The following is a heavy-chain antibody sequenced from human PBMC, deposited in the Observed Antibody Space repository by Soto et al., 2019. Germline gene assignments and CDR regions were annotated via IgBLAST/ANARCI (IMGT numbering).Heavy chain of an antibody. D-gene: IGHD4-17*01. CDR3: ASCTVTTSGYYDGFDV. CDR1: GGSISSGGYY. J-gene: IGHJ6*02. CDR2: IYYSGST. Sequence: QVQLQESGPGLVKPSQTLSLTCTVSGGSISSGGYYWSWIRQHPGKGLEWIGYIYYSGSTYYNPSLKSRVTNAVDKATNNCSLKLSSGTAADTAVDYCASCTVTTSGYYDGFDVWGQGTSVTVSS. V-gene: IGHV4-31*03.